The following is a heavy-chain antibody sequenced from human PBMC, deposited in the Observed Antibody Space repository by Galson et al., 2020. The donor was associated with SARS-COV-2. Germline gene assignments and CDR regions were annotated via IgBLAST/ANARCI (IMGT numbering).Heavy chain of an antibody. D-gene: IGHD3-9*01. Sequence: GESLKISCAASGFTFSSYAMHWVRQAPGKGLEWVAVISYDGSNKYYADSVKGRFTISRDNSKNTLYLQMNSLRAEDTAVYYCARDPLRYFDWLPKPPYYYYMDVWGKGTTVTVSS. CDR1: GFTFSSYA. V-gene: IGHV3-30*01. CDR2: ISYDGSNK. CDR3: ARDPLRYFDWLPKPPYYYYMDV. J-gene: IGHJ6*03.